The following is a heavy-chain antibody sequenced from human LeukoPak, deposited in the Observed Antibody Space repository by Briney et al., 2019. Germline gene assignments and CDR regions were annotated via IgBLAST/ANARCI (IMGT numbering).Heavy chain of an antibody. CDR2: MNPNSGNT. CDR3: ARGGSVEVSSIWDHAFDI. D-gene: IGHD2-21*01. V-gene: IGHV1-8*01. Sequence: GASVQVSCKSSGYTFTSYDINWLRPATGQGLEWMGWMNPNSGNTGYAQKFQGRVTMTRNTSKSTAYKELSSHRSEDTAVYYCARGGSVEVSSIWDHAFDIWGQGTMVTVSS. J-gene: IGHJ3*02. CDR1: GYTFTSYD.